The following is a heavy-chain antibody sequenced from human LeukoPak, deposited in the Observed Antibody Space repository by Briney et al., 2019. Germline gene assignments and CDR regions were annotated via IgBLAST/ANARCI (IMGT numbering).Heavy chain of an antibody. J-gene: IGHJ5*02. CDR1: GYTFTSHY. V-gene: IGHV1-46*01. D-gene: IGHD3-22*01. CDR2: INPSSSST. CDR3: AKDMRSGYPNWFDP. Sequence: AASVKVSCKASGYTFTSHYIHWVRQAPGQGLEWMGKINPSSSSTSYAQKFQGRVTLTSDTSTSTLYMELSSLRAEDTAVYYCAKDMRSGYPNWFDPWGQGTLVTVSS.